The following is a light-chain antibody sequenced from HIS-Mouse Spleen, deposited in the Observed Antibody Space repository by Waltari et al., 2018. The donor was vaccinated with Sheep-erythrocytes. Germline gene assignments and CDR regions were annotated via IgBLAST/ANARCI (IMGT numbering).Light chain of an antibody. CDR3: GTWDSSLSAGRV. Sequence: QSVLTQPPSVSAAPGQKVTISCSGSSSNIGKNYVFWYQQLPGTAPKLLIYDNNKRPSGIPDRFSGSKSGTSATLGITGLQTGDEADYYCGTWDSSLSAGRVFGGGTKLTVL. CDR1: SSNIGKNY. J-gene: IGLJ3*02. V-gene: IGLV1-51*01. CDR2: DNN.